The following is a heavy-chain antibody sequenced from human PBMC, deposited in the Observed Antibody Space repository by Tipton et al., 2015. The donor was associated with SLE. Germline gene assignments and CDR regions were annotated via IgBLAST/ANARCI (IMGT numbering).Heavy chain of an antibody. CDR3: AGDLWYGGNSAPHAFDI. V-gene: IGHV4-59*11. CDR2: IHHSGST. J-gene: IGHJ3*02. D-gene: IGHD4-23*01. Sequence: GLVKPSETLYLSCTVSGGSISSHYWSWIRQPPGKGLEWIGEIHHSGSTNYNPSLKSRVTISVDTSKNQFSLKLSSVTAADTAVYYCAGDLWYGGNSAPHAFDIWGQGTMVTVSS. CDR1: GGSISSHY.